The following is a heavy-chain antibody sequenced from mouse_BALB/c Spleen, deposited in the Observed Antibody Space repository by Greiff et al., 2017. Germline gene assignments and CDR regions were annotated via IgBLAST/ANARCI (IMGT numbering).Heavy chain of an antibody. CDR1: GFTFSSYG. CDR3: ARQGDPYYGSSTMDY. CDR2: ISSGGSYT. Sequence: DVHLVESGGDLVKPGGSLKLSCAASGFTFSSYGMSWVRQTPDKRLEWVATISSGGSYTYYPDSVKGRFTISRDNAKNTLYLQMSSLKSEDTAMYYCARQGDPYYGSSTMDYWGQGTSVTVSS. J-gene: IGHJ4*01. V-gene: IGHV5-6*01. D-gene: IGHD1-1*01.